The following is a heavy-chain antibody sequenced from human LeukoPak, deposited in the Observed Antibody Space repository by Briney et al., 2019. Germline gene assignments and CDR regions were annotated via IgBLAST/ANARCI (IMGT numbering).Heavy chain of an antibody. CDR2: ISSSSSFI. J-gene: IGHJ3*02. CDR3: ASPLTGDPRDAFDI. Sequence: PGGSLRLSCAASGFTFSSYAMSWVRQAPGKGLEWVSAISSSSSFIYYADSVKGRFTISRDNAKNSLYLQMNSLRAEDTAVYYCASPLTGDPRDAFDIWGQGTMVTVSS. V-gene: IGHV3-21*01. CDR1: GFTFSSYA. D-gene: IGHD7-27*01.